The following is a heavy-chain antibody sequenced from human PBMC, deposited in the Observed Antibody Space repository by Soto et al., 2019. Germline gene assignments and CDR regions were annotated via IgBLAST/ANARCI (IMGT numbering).Heavy chain of an antibody. CDR3: AKVMVKNWFDP. CDR2: ISNSFSDGNT. J-gene: IGHJ5*02. Sequence: PGGSLRLPCAASGFSFRNYAMNWVRQAPGKGLEWVSAISNSFSDGNTHYADSVKGRFTIARDNDKNTVFLEMNRLRADDTAVYYCAKVMVKNWFDPWGQGTLVTVSS. V-gene: IGHV3-23*01. CDR1: GFSFRNYA. D-gene: IGHD5-18*01.